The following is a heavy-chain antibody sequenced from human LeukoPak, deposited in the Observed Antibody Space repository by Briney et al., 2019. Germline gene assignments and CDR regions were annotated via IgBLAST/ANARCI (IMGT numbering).Heavy chain of an antibody. CDR2: SDWYDDK. CDR3: ARGRAAAAREYYFDS. V-gene: IGHV2-70*11. J-gene: IGHJ4*02. CDR1: GSSLSTSGMC. Sequence: ESGPTLVNPTQTLTLTCTFSGSSLSTSGMCVSWIRQRPVKGLEWPARSDWYDDKYYSASLKTRLTISKDTSKNQVVLTMTNMDPVDTATYCCARGRAAAAREYYFDSWGQGTLVTVSS. D-gene: IGHD6-13*01.